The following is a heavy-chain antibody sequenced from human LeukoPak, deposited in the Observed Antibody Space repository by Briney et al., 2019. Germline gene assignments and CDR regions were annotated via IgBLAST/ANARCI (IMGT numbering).Heavy chain of an antibody. J-gene: IGHJ4*02. Sequence: SETLSLTCAVYGGSFSGYYWSWIRQPPGKGLEWIGEINHSGSTNHNPSLKSRVTISVGTSKNQFSLKLSSVTAADTAVYYCARRPYYYDRGYYFDYWGQGTLVTVSS. CDR1: GGSFSGYY. CDR3: ARRPYYYDRGYYFDY. CDR2: INHSGST. V-gene: IGHV4-34*01. D-gene: IGHD3-10*02.